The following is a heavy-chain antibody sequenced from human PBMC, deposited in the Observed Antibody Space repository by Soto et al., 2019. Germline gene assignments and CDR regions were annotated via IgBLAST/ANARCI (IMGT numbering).Heavy chain of an antibody. D-gene: IGHD3-10*01. CDR1: GGSISSYY. Sequence: SEPLSLTCTVSGGSISSYYCSCIRQPPGKGLEWIGYIYYSGSTNYNPSLKSRVTISVGTSKNQFSLKLSSVTAADTAVYYCARPRHYGSGSSVPPREYAMDVWGKGTTVT. CDR2: IYYSGST. J-gene: IGHJ6*03. V-gene: IGHV4-59*08. CDR3: ARPRHYGSGSSVPPREYAMDV.